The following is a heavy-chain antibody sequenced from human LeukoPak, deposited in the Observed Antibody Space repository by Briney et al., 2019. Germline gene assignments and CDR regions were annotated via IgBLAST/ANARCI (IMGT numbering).Heavy chain of an antibody. CDR3: ARAGMAQNTFDY. J-gene: IGHJ4*02. V-gene: IGHV4-31*03. CDR2: IYYSGST. Sequence: PSETLSLTCTVSGGSISSGGYYWSWIRQHPGKGLEWIGYIYYSGSTYYNPSLKSRVTISVDTSKNQFSLKLSSVTAADTAVYYCARAGMAQNTFDYWGQGTLVTVSS. D-gene: IGHD3-10*01. CDR1: GGSISSGGYY.